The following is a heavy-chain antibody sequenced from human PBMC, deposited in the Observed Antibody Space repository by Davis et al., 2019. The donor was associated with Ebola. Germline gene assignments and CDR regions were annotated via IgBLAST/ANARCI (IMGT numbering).Heavy chain of an antibody. CDR3: ARLGGYCSSTSCSDYYYYGMDV. Sequence: MPSETLSLTCTVSGGSISSYYWGWIRQPPGKGLEWIGSIYYSGSTNYNPSLKSRVTISVDTSKNQFSLKLSSVTAADTAVYYCARLGGYCSSTSCSDYYYYGMDVWGQGTTVTVSS. J-gene: IGHJ6*02. CDR2: IYYSGST. CDR1: GGSISSYY. D-gene: IGHD2-2*01. V-gene: IGHV4-59*08.